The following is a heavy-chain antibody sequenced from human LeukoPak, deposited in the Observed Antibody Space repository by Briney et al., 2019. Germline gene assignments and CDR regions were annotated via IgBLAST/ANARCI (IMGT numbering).Heavy chain of an antibody. Sequence: GSLRLSCAASGFTFGSYAMSWIRQPPGKGLEWIGYIYYSGSTNYNPSLKSRVTISVDTSKNQFSLKLSSVTAADTAVYYCARQTYYYDSSGYYAWLPADYWGQGTLVTVSS. CDR2: IYYSGST. J-gene: IGHJ4*02. CDR3: ARQTYYYDSSGYYAWLPADY. V-gene: IGHV4-59*01. CDR1: GFTFGSYA. D-gene: IGHD3-22*01.